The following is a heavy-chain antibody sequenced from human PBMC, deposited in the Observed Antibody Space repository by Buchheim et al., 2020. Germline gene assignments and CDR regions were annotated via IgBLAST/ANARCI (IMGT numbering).Heavy chain of an antibody. CDR2: ISSSGSAK. D-gene: IGHD3-22*01. CDR3: ARTPRGYYYNWGDY. J-gene: IGHJ4*01. CDR1: GFTFNSYE. V-gene: IGHV3-48*03. Sequence: EVQLVESGGGLVQPGGSLRLSCAASGFTFNSYEMNWVRQAPGKGLEWISYISSSGSAKFYADAVKGRFTISRDNARKSLHLQMNSLRVEDTAVYYCARTPRGYYYNWGDYWGHGT.